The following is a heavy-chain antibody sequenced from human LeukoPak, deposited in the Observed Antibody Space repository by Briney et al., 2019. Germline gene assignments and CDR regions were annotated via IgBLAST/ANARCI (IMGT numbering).Heavy chain of an antibody. J-gene: IGHJ4*02. Sequence: ASVKVSCKASGYTFTSYYMHWVRQAPGQGLEWMGIINPRGGSTNYAQMFQGRVTMTRDTSTSTVYMELSSLRSEDTAVYYCARDLSGSWYFDYWGQGTLVTVSS. CDR3: ARDLSGSWYFDY. D-gene: IGHD6-13*01. CDR2: INPRGGST. CDR1: GYTFTSYY. V-gene: IGHV1-46*01.